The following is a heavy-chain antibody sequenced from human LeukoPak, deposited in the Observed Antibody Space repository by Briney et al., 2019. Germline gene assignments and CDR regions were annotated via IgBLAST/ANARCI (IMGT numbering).Heavy chain of an antibody. D-gene: IGHD3-16*01. V-gene: IGHV3-23*05. CDR2: IEKDSSGA. Sequence: GASLRLSCAASGFIFSNYAMSWVRQAPGKGLECVATIEKDSSGAYYANSVKGRFTISRDNSMNTLYLQMTSLRAEDTAVFFCAKRRGMEITNWHFDVWGRGTLVTVSS. CDR3: AKRRGMEITNWHFDV. J-gene: IGHJ2*01. CDR1: GFIFSNYA.